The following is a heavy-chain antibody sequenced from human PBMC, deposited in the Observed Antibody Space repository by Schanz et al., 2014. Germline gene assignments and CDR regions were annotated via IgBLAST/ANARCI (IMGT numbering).Heavy chain of an antibody. CDR2: ISSSSSYI. CDR3: ARGTDWNLHY. D-gene: IGHD1-1*01. J-gene: IGHJ4*02. CDR1: GFSFSSYS. V-gene: IGHV3-21*01. Sequence: EADLVESGGGLIQRGESLRLSCSASGFSFSSYSMNWVRQAPGKGLEWVSSISSSSSYIYYADSVKGRFTISRDNAKNSLYLQMNSLRAEDTAVYYCARGTDWNLHYWGQGALGTVSS.